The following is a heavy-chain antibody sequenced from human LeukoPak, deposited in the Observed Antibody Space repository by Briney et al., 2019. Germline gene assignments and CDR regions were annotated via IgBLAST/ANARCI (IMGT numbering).Heavy chain of an antibody. CDR2: INPSGGST. J-gene: IGHJ4*02. Sequence: GASVKVSCKASGYTFTSYYMHWVRQAPGQGLEWMGIINPSGGSTSYAQKFQGRVTITADESTSTAYMELSSLRSEDTAVYYCARVVYSSGWYYFDYWGQGTLVTVSS. CDR3: ARVVYSSGWYYFDY. CDR1: GYTFTSYY. D-gene: IGHD6-19*01. V-gene: IGHV1-46*01.